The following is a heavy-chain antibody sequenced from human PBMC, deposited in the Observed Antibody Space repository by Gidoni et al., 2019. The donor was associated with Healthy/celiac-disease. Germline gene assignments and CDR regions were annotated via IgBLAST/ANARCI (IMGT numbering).Heavy chain of an antibody. Sequence: EGQLVESGGGLVKPGRALRLSCTASGFTSGAYAMRWFRQAPGKGLEWVGFIRSKAYGGTTEYAADVKVRFTSSRDDSKSIAYLQMNSLKTEDTAVYYCTRDAIIVVVPAAISDGPFFDYWGQGTLVTVSS. CDR2: IRSKAYGGTT. J-gene: IGHJ4*02. V-gene: IGHV3-49*05. CDR3: TRDAIIVVVPAAISDGPFFDY. D-gene: IGHD2-2*01. CDR1: GFTSGAYA.